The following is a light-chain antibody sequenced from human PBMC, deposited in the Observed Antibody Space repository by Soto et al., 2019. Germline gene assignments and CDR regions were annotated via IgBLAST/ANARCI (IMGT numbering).Light chain of an antibody. V-gene: IGKV3-20*01. CDR3: QQYGTSTRT. CDR1: QSVSSSY. J-gene: IGKJ1*01. Sequence: PGAQTVALGQSPPLSCWASQSVSSSYLAWYQQKPGQAPRLLIYGASSRATGIPDRFSGSGSGTDFTLTIPRLEPEDFALYYCQQYGTSTRTFGQGTKVDI. CDR2: GAS.